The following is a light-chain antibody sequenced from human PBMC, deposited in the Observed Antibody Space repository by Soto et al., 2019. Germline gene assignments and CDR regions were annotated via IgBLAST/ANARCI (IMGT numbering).Light chain of an antibody. CDR2: EAS. CDR1: QSVSSY. CDR3: QQRSNWPWT. V-gene: IGKV3-11*01. Sequence: EIVLTQSPATLSLSPGERATLSCRASQSVSSYLAWYQQTPGQAPRLLIYEASNRATGIPARFSGSGSGTDFTLTISSLEPEDFAVYYCQQRSNWPWTFDQGTKVEIK. J-gene: IGKJ1*01.